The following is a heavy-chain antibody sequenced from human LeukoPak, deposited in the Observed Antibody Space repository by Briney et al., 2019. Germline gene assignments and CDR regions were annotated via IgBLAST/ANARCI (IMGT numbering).Heavy chain of an antibody. CDR3: AKDRLLNCRGDCYIFDY. CDR2: VYDIGST. D-gene: IGHD2-21*02. CDR1: GGSIGSHY. V-gene: IGHV4-59*11. J-gene: IGHJ4*02. Sequence: SETLSLTCTVSGGSIGSHYWTWIRQTPGKGLEWIGYVYDIGSTKYNPSLKSRVTISVDTSKNQFSLKLSSVTAADTAVYYCAKDRLLNCRGDCYIFDYWGQGTVVTVSS.